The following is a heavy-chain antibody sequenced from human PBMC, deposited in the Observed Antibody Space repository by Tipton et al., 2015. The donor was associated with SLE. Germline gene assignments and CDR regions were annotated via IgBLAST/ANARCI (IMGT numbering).Heavy chain of an antibody. D-gene: IGHD6-19*01. CDR1: GGSISSGGYS. V-gene: IGHV4-30-2*02. Sequence: TLSLTCAVSGGSISSGGYSWSWIRQPPGKGLEWIGYIYHSGSTYYNPSLRSRVTISVDTSKNQFSLKLSSVTAADTAVYYCARNEQWLVPPDAFDIWGQGTMVTVSS. CDR2: IYHSGST. CDR3: ARNEQWLVPPDAFDI. J-gene: IGHJ3*02.